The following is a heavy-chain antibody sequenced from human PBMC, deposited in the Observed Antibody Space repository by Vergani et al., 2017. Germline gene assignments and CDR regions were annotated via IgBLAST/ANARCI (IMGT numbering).Heavy chain of an antibody. Sequence: QVQLQESGPGLVKPSQTLSLTCTVSGGSISSGGYYWSWIRQHPGKGLEWIGSIYYSGSTYYNPSLKIRVTISVARSKNQCSLKLRSVTAADTAVYYCARVSREYYYDSSGYLRYWYFDLWGRGTLVTVSS. J-gene: IGHJ2*01. CDR1: GGSISSGGYY. CDR3: ARVSREYYYDSSGYLRYWYFDL. CDR2: IYYSGST. D-gene: IGHD3-22*01. V-gene: IGHV4-31*03.